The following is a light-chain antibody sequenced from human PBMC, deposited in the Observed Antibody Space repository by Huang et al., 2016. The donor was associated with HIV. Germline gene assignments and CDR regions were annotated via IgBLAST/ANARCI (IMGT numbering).Light chain of an antibody. V-gene: IGKV3-15*01. Sequence: EIEMTQSPATLSVSPGERATLPCRASHSVDSALALYQQKPGQAPRLLIYDASTRATGISAKFNGTWSGTEFSLSITNLQSEDFAVYYCQQYNDWPPLTFGGGTKVEI. J-gene: IGKJ4*01. CDR1: HSVDSA. CDR2: DAS. CDR3: QQYNDWPPLT.